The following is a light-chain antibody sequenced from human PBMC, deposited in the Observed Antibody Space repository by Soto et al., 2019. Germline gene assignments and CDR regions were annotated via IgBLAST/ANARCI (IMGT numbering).Light chain of an antibody. CDR3: SSITHINTYV. Sequence: QSALTQPASVSGSPGQSITISCTGTSTDVGGYNYVSWYQQHPGKAPKLMIYDVTNRPSGVSNRFSGSKSGNTASLTISGLQAEDEGDYYCSSITHINTYVFGTGTKLTVL. CDR1: STDVGGYNY. J-gene: IGLJ1*01. V-gene: IGLV2-14*03. CDR2: DVT.